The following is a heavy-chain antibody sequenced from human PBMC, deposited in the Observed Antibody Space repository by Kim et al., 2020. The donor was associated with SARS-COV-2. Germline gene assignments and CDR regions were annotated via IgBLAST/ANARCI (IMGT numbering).Heavy chain of an antibody. D-gene: IGHD3-10*01. V-gene: IGHV4-59*08. J-gene: IGHJ4*02. Sequence: SETLSLTCTVSGGSISSYYWSWIRQPPGKGLEWIGYIYYSGSTNYNPSLKSRVTISVDTSKNQFSLKLSSVTAADTAVYYCARHEIGELLPDCWGQGTLVTVSS. CDR1: GGSISSYY. CDR2: IYYSGST. CDR3: ARHEIGELLPDC.